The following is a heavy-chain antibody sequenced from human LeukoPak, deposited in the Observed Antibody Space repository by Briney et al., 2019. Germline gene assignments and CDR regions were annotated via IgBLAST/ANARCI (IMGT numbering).Heavy chain of an antibody. CDR1: GGTFSSYA. Sequence: GASVKVSCKASGGTFSSYAISWVRQAPGQGLEWMGGIIPIFGTANYAQKFQGRVTITADKSTSKAYMELSSLRSVDTAVYYCARGRPTTSIAAAGVNRFDPWGQGTLVTVSS. J-gene: IGHJ5*02. CDR2: IIPIFGTA. D-gene: IGHD6-13*01. CDR3: ARGRPTTSIAAAGVNRFDP. V-gene: IGHV1-69*06.